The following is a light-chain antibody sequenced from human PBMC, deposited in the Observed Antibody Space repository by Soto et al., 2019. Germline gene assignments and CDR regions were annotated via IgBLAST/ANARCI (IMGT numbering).Light chain of an antibody. J-gene: IGLJ2*01. CDR1: SSDVGSYNR. Sequence: QSVLTQPPSVSGSPGQSVTISCTGTSSDVGSYNRVSWYQQPPGTAPKLMIYEVSNRPSGVPDRFSGSKSGNTASLTISGLQAEDEADYYCSSSTVVFGGGTKLTVL. V-gene: IGLV2-18*01. CDR3: SSSTVV. CDR2: EVS.